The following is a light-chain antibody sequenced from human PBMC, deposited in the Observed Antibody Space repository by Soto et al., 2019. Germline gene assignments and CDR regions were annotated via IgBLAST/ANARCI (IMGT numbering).Light chain of an antibody. J-gene: IGLJ1*01. Sequence: QSVLTQPASVSGSPGQSITISCTGTSSDLGDYNYVSWYQQHPGKAPKLMIYDVSNRPSGVSNRFSGSKSGNTASLTISGLQAEDEADYYCSSYTSSSTRVFGTGTKLTVL. CDR1: SSDLGDYNY. CDR2: DVS. CDR3: SSYTSSSTRV. V-gene: IGLV2-14*01.